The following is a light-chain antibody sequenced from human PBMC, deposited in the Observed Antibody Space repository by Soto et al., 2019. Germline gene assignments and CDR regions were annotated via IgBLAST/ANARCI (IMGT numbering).Light chain of an antibody. V-gene: IGLV2-14*01. CDR2: EVS. Sequence: QSVLTQPASVSGSPGQSITISCTGTSSDIGTSKYVSWFQHHPGNAPKLIIFEVSNRPSGISDRFSGFKSANTAYLTISGVQPEDEADYHCSSYTTIKTVVFGGGTKVTVL. CDR3: SSYTTIKTVV. CDR1: SSDIGTSKY. J-gene: IGLJ2*01.